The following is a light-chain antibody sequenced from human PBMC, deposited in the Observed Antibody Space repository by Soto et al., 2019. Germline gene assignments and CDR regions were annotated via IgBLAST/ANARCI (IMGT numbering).Light chain of an antibody. J-gene: IGKJ5*01. V-gene: IGKV3D-15*01. CDR2: GAS. CDR3: QQYENWPYT. CDR1: QSVSLTA. Sequence: EIVLTQSPGTLSLSPGERATLSCSASQSVSLTALAWYQHKPGQAPRLLIYGASFRATGIPHRFSGGGSGTEFTLTITSLQSEDFAVYYCQQYENWPYTFGQGTRLQI.